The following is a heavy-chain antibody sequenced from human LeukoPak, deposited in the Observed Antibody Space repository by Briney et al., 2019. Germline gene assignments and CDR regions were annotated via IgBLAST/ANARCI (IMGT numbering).Heavy chain of an antibody. CDR1: GYTLTQIS. J-gene: IGHJ4*02. Sequence: ASVKVSCKISGYTLTQISTHWVRQAPGKGLEWMGIINPSGGSTSYAQKFRGRVTMTRDMSTSTVYMELSSLRSEDTAVYYCARDIRRYYYDSSGPFDYWGQGTLVTVSS. CDR2: INPSGGST. D-gene: IGHD3-22*01. V-gene: IGHV1-46*01. CDR3: ARDIRRYYYDSSGPFDY.